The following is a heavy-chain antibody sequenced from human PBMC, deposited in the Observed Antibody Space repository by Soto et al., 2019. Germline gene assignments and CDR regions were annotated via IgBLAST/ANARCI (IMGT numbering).Heavy chain of an antibody. J-gene: IGHJ4*02. CDR2: ISGSGGST. Sequence: EVQLLESGGGLVQPGGSLRLSCAASGFTFSSYAMSWVRQAPGKGLAWVSAISGSGGSTYYADSVKGRFTISRDNSKNTLYLQMNSLRAEDTAVYYCAKDPIVATISYYFDYWGQGTLVTVSS. V-gene: IGHV3-23*01. D-gene: IGHD5-12*01. CDR1: GFTFSSYA. CDR3: AKDPIVATISYYFDY.